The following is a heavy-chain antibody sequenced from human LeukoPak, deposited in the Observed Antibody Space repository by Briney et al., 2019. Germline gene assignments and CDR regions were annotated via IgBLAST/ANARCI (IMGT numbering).Heavy chain of an antibody. D-gene: IGHD3-10*01. V-gene: IGHV3-30-3*01. CDR2: ISYDGSNK. Sequence: PGRSLRLSCAASGFTFSSYAMHWVRQAPGKGLEWVAVISYDGSNKYYADSVKGRFTISRDNSKNTLYLQMNSLRAEDTAVYYCANLYGSGSYSGGVYYFDYWGQGTLVTVSS. J-gene: IGHJ4*02. CDR3: ANLYGSGSYSGGVYYFDY. CDR1: GFTFSSYA.